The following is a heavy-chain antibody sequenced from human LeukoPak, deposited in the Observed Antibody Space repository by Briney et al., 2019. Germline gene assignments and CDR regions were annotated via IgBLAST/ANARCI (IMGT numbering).Heavy chain of an antibody. CDR3: ARGGIYSSSWYGFTDAFDI. CDR2: INPNSGGT. D-gene: IGHD6-13*01. CDR1: GYTFTGYY. Sequence: ASVKVSCKASGYTFTGYYMHWVRQAPGQGLEWMGWINPNSGGTNYAQKFQGWVTMTRDTSISTAYMELSRLRSDDTAVYYCARGGIYSSSWYGFTDAFDIWGQGTMVTVSS. V-gene: IGHV1-2*04. J-gene: IGHJ3*02.